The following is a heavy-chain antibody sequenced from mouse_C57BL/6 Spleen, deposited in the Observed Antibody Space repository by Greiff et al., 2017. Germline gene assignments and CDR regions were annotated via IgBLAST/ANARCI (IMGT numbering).Heavy chain of an antibody. J-gene: IGHJ1*01. CDR2: IYPGDGDT. CDR1: GYAFSSSW. D-gene: IGHD2-5*01. V-gene: IGHV1-82*01. CDR3: AIDDYSIYYW. Sequence: QVQLQQSDPELVKPGASVKISCKVSGYAFSSSWMHWVKQRPGQGLEWIGQIYPGDGDTNYNGKFKGKATLTADKSSSTAYMHLISLTSEDSAVSFCAIDDYSIYYW.